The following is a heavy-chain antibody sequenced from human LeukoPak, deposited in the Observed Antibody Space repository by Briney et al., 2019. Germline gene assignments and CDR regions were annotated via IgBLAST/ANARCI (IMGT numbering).Heavy chain of an antibody. V-gene: IGHV3-64D*06. CDR1: GFTFSSYA. CDR3: VRTYDENPLGWFDP. D-gene: IGHD5-12*01. J-gene: IGHJ5*02. CDR2: ISINGGST. Sequence: PGGSLRLSCAASGFTFSSYAMHWVRQAPGKGLEYVSAISINGGSTYYADSVRGRFTISRDNSKNTLYLQMSSLRPDDTAVYYCVRTYDENPLGWFDPWGQGTLVTVSS.